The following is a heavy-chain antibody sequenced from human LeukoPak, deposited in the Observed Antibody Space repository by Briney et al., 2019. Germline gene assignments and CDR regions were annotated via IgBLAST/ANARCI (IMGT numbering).Heavy chain of an antibody. V-gene: IGHV1-69*05. CDR1: GGTFSSYA. J-gene: IGHJ4*02. Sequence: SVKVSCKASGGTFSSYAISWVRQAPGQGLEWMGGIIPIFGTANYAQKFQGRVTITTDESTSTAYMELSSLRSEDTAVYYCARADGNGSGSYPLYYFDYWGQGTLVTVSS. D-gene: IGHD3-10*01. CDR2: IIPIFGTA. CDR3: ARADGNGSGSYPLYYFDY.